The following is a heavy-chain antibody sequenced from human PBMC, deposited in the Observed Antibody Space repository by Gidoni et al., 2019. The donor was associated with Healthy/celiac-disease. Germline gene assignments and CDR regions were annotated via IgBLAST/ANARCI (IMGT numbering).Heavy chain of an antibody. CDR2: ISGSGVST. CDR3: AKDPGHYFDY. V-gene: IGHV3-23*01. CDR1: GFTFISYA. J-gene: IGHJ4*02. Sequence: EVQLLESGGGLVQPGGSMRLSCAASGFTFISYAMSWVRQAPGKGLEWVSAISGSGVSTYYADSVKVRFTISRDNSKNTLYLQMNSLRAEDTAVYYCAKDPGHYFDYWGQGTLVTVSS.